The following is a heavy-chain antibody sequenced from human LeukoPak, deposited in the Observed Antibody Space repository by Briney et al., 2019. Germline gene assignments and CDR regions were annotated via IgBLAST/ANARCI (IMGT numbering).Heavy chain of an antibody. Sequence: PSETLSLTCTVSGGSISSSSYYWGWIRQPPGKGLEWIGSIYYSGSTYYNPSLKSRVTISVDTSKNQFSLKLSSVTAADTAVYYCARDFIRGLRILWFGDNWFDPWGQGTLVTVSS. D-gene: IGHD3-10*01. CDR1: GGSISSSSYY. CDR3: ARDFIRGLRILWFGDNWFDP. CDR2: IYYSGST. V-gene: IGHV4-39*07. J-gene: IGHJ5*02.